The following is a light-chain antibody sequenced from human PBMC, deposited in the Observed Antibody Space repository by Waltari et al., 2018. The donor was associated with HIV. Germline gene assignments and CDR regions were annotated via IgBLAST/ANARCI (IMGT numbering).Light chain of an antibody. CDR2: DDS. Sequence: SYVLTQPPSVSVAPGQTARITCGGNNIGSKSVHWYQQKPGQAPVLVVYDDSDRPSGNPGRFVGSNSGNTATLTISRVEAGDEADYYCQVWDSSSDHVVFGGGTKRTVL. V-gene: IGLV3-21*02. CDR1: NIGSKS. J-gene: IGLJ2*01. CDR3: QVWDSSSDHVV.